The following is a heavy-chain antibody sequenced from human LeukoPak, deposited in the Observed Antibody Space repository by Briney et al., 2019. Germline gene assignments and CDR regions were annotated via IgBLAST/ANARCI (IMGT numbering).Heavy chain of an antibody. CDR2: ISYDGSNK. CDR1: GFTFSSYG. J-gene: IGHJ4*02. D-gene: IGHD7-27*01. Sequence: GRSLRLSCAASGFTFSSYGMHWVRRAQGKGLEWVAVISYDGSNKYYADSVKGRFTISRDNSKNTLYLQMNSLRAEDTAVYYCAKGTGYDYWGQGTLVTVSS. V-gene: IGHV3-30*18. CDR3: AKGTGYDY.